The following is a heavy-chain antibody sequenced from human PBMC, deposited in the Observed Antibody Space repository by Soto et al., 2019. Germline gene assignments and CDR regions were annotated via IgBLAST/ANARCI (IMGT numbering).Heavy chain of an antibody. J-gene: IGHJ6*03. CDR1: GGSISSYY. D-gene: IGHD3-3*01. CDR3: AREIGDFCDYYYHMDV. CDR2: IYYSGST. Sequence: SETLSLTCTVSGGSISSYYWSWIRQPPGKGLEWIGYIYYSGSTNYNPSLKSRVTISVDTSKNQFSLKLSSVTAADTAVYYCAREIGDFCDYYYHMDVWGKGTTVTVSS. V-gene: IGHV4-59*01.